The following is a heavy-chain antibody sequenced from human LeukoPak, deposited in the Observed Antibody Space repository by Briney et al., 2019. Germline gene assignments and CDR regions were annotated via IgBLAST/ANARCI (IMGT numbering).Heavy chain of an antibody. Sequence: GGSLRLSCTASGFTFSSFWMAWVRQAPGKGLEWVANIKQDGSLQHYGDSVKGRFTISRDNAKNSLYLQMNNLRAEDTALYYCARDLAVAGSDYWGQGTLVTVSS. CDR3: ARDLAVAGSDY. CDR1: GFTFSSFW. CDR2: IKQDGSLQ. J-gene: IGHJ4*02. V-gene: IGHV3-7*03. D-gene: IGHD6-19*01.